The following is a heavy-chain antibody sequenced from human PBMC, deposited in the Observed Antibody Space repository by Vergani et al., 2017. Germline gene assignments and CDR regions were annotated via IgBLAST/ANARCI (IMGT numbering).Heavy chain of an antibody. D-gene: IGHD3-3*01. V-gene: IGHV1-18*01. CDR1: GYTFTSYG. CDR3: ARDGFQLQVLEWLSTTYYYYYMDV. J-gene: IGHJ6*03. Sequence: QVQLVQSGAEVKKPGASVKVSCKASGYTFTSYGISWVRQAPGQGLEWMGWISAYNGNTNYAQKLQGRVTMTTDTSTSTAYMELRSLRSDDTAVYYCARDGFQLQVLEWLSTTYYYYYMDVWGKGTTVTVSS. CDR2: ISAYNGNT.